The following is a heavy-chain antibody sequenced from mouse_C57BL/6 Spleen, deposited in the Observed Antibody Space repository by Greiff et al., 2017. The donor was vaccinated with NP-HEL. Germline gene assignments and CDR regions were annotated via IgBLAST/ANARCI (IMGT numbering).Heavy chain of an antibody. J-gene: IGHJ2*01. CDR1: GFTFSSYA. V-gene: IGHV5-9-1*02. Sequence: EVHLVESGEGLVKPGGSLKLSCAASGFTFSSYAMSWVRQTPEKRLEWVAYISSGGDYIYYADTVKGRFPISRDNARNTLYLQMSSLKSEDTAMYYCTRALQYYFDYWGQGTTLTVSS. CDR2: ISSGGDYI. D-gene: IGHD2-10*01. CDR3: TRALQYYFDY.